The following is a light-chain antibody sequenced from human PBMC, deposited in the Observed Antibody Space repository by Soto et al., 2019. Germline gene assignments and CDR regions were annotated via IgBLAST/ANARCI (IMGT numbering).Light chain of an antibody. V-gene: IGKV1-5*01. CDR2: DAS. CDR1: QSISSW. J-gene: IGKJ4*01. CDR3: QQYNSPPLT. Sequence: DIQMTQSPSTLSASVGDRVTITCRASQSISSWLAWYQQKPGKAPKLLIYDASSLESGVPSRFSGSGSGTEFTLTITSLQPDDFATYYCQQYNSPPLTFGGGTKVEIK.